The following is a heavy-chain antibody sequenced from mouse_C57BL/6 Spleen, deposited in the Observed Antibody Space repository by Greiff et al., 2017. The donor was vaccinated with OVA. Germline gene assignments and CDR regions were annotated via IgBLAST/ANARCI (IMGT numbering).Heavy chain of an antibody. V-gene: IGHV1-59*01. Sequence: VQLQQPGAELVRPGTSVKLSCKASGYTFTSYWMHWVKQRPGQGLEWIGVIDPSDSYTNYNQKFKGKATLTVDTSSSTAYMQLSSLTSEDSAVYYCARGQLRLSPFAYWGQGTLVTVSA. D-gene: IGHD3-2*02. CDR3: ARGQLRLSPFAY. J-gene: IGHJ3*01. CDR2: IDPSDSYT. CDR1: GYTFTSYW.